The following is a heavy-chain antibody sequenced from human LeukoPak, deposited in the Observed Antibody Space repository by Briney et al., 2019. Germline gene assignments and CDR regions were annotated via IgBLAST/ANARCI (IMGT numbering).Heavy chain of an antibody. Sequence: GASVKVSCKASGYTFTGYYMHWVRQAPGQGLEWMGWINPNSGGTNYAQKFQGRVTMTRDTSISTAYMELSRLRSDDTAVYYCARWKRVLGFGSAVQHLYSSFDYWGQGTLVTVSS. CDR3: ARWKRVLGFGSAVQHLYSSFDY. CDR1: GYTFTGYY. CDR2: INPNSGGT. V-gene: IGHV1-2*02. D-gene: IGHD3-3*01. J-gene: IGHJ4*02.